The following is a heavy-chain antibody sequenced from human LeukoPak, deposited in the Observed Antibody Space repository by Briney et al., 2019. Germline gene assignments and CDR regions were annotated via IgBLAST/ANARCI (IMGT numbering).Heavy chain of an antibody. CDR1: GFTFSSYA. V-gene: IGHV3-20*01. CDR2: LNWNGGST. D-gene: IGHD2-2*01. Sequence: PGGSLRLSCAASGFTFSSYAMSWVRQAPGKGLEWVSGLNWNGGSTSYADSVKGRFTISRDNAKNSLYLQMNSLRAEDTALYHCARDTIGGMDVWGQGTTVTVSS. CDR3: ARDTIGGMDV. J-gene: IGHJ6*02.